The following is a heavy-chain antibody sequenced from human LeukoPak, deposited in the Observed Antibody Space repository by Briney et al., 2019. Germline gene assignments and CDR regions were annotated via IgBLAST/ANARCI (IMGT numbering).Heavy chain of an antibody. V-gene: IGHV4-4*07. CDR3: ARDRASYCSSTSCYRGRRSYYCGMDV. CDR1: GGSISSYY. J-gene: IGHJ6*02. D-gene: IGHD2-2*02. CDR2: IYTSGST. Sequence: PSETLSLTCTVSGGSISSYYWSWIRQPAGKGLEWIGRIYTSGSTNYNPSLKSRVTMSVDTSKNQFSLKLSPVTAADTAVYYCARDRASYCSSTSCYRGRRSYYCGMDVWGQGTTVTVSS.